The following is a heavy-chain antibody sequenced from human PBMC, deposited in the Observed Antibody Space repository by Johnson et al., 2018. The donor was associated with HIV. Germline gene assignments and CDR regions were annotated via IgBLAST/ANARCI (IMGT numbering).Heavy chain of an antibody. J-gene: IGHJ3*01. CDR3: ARSRIVTSGMHGGAFDV. Sequence: QVQLVESGGGVVQPGGSLRLSCAASGFTFANYGMHWVRQAPGKGLEWVGLIARDGSSTSYADSVKGRFTISRDNSTLYLQMKSQIVEDTAVYDCARSRIVTSGMHGGAFDVWGQGTMVTVSS. CDR1: GFTFANYG. D-gene: IGHD4-23*01. V-gene: IGHV3-30*19. CDR2: IARDGSST.